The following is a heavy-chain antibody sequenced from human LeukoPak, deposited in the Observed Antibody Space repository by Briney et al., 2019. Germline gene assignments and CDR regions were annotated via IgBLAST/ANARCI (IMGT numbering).Heavy chain of an antibody. V-gene: IGHV4-59*01. D-gene: IGHD6-13*01. CDR2: IYYSGST. CDR3: ARGRSSSWYDY. Sequence: PSETLSLTCTVSGCSTSSYYWSWIRQPPGKGLEWIGYIYYSGSTNYNPSLKSRVTISVDTSKNQFSLKLSSVTAADTAVYYCARGRSSSWYDYWGQGTLVTVSS. CDR1: GCSTSSYY. J-gene: IGHJ4*02.